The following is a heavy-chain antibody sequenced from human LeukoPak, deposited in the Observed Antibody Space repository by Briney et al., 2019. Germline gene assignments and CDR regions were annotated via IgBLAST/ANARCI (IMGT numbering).Heavy chain of an antibody. CDR3: ARERREFFDY. V-gene: IGHV1-2*02. J-gene: IGHJ4*02. D-gene: IGHD3-10*01. CDR2: INPNSGGT. Sequence: RASVKVSCEASGYTFTDYYVHWVRQAPGQGLEWMGWINPNSGGTKYAQNFQGRVTKTRDTSISTAYMELSRLRSDDTAVYYCARERREFFDYWGQGTLVTVSS. CDR1: GYTFTDYY.